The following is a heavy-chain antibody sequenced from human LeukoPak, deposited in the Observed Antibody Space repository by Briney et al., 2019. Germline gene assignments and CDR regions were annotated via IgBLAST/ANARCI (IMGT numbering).Heavy chain of an antibody. CDR1: GFTFSSCA. J-gene: IGHJ4*02. CDR2: INHSGST. V-gene: IGHV4-34*01. CDR3: ARIRGSSGWYGGSNFDY. D-gene: IGHD6-19*01. Sequence: GSLRLSCAASGFTFSSCAMSWIRQPPGKGLEWIGEINHSGSTNYNPSLKSRVTISVDTSKNQFSLKLSSVTAADTAVYYCARIRGSSGWYGGSNFDYWGQGTLVTVSS.